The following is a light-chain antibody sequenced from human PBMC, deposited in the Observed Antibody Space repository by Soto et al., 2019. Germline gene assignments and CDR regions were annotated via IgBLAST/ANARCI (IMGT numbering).Light chain of an antibody. Sequence: EIVMTQSPATLSVSPGERATLSCRASQSVSNNLAWYQQKPGQAPRLLIHGASTRATALPARFSGSGSGTEFTLTISSLQSEDCAVYYCQQYSYWPRTFGQGTKVEIK. CDR3: QQYSYWPRT. CDR1: QSVSNN. J-gene: IGKJ1*01. V-gene: IGKV3-15*01. CDR2: GAS.